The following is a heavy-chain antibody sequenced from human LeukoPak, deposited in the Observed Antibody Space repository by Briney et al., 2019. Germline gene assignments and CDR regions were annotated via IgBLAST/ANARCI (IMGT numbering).Heavy chain of an antibody. Sequence: GGSLGLSCAASGFTFIDYWMSWVRQAPGKGLEWVANIKQNGSEKYYVDSVKGRFTISRDNTKKSLYLQMNSLRVEDTAIYYCAREGILAAGDYWGQGTLVTVSP. V-gene: IGHV3-7*01. J-gene: IGHJ4*02. CDR3: AREGILAAGDY. CDR2: IKQNGSEK. D-gene: IGHD6-13*01. CDR1: GFTFIDYW.